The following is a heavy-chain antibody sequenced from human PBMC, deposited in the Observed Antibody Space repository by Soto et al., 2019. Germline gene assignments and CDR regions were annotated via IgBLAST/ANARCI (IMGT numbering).Heavy chain of an antibody. D-gene: IGHD3-22*01. J-gene: IGHJ4*02. Sequence: QVQLVQSGAAVRKPGSSVKVSCKASGGTFSRHAISWVRQAPGQGLEWMGGIIPIFGTANHAQKFQGRVTIIADESTSTGDMELSSLRSEDTAMYYCARGWGYDSNDYYYAYWGQGTLVIVSS. CDR2: IIPIFGTA. V-gene: IGHV1-69*01. CDR3: ARGWGYDSNDYYYAY. CDR1: GGTFSRHA.